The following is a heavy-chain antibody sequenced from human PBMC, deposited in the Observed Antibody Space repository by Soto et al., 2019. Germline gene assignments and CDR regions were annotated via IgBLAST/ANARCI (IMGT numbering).Heavy chain of an antibody. CDR1: GGSISSYY. D-gene: IGHD1-26*01. CDR3: ARALEEWELLIGAFDI. CDR2: IYYSGST. V-gene: IGHV4-59*01. Sequence: PSETLSLTCTVSGGSISSYYWSWIRQPPGKGLEWIGYIYYSGSTNYNPSLKSRVTISVDTSKNQFSLKLSSVTAADTAVYYCARALEEWELLIGAFDIWGQGTMVTVSS. J-gene: IGHJ3*02.